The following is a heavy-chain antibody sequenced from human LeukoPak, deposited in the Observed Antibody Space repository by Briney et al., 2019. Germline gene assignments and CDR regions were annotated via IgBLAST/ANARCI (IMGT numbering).Heavy chain of an antibody. Sequence: GGSLRLSCAASGFAFSTYWMTWVRQAPGKGLEWVANIKQDGSEKYYVDSVKGRFTISRDNAKKSLYLQMNSLRAEDTAVYYCARATTWNGYSWFDPWDQGTLDTVSS. CDR3: ARATTWNGYSWFDP. D-gene: IGHD3-3*01. CDR1: GFAFSTYW. J-gene: IGHJ5*02. V-gene: IGHV3-7*01. CDR2: IKQDGSEK.